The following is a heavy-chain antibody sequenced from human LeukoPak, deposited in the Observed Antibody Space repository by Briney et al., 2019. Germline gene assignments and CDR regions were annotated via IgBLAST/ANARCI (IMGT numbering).Heavy chain of an antibody. Sequence: PGGSLSLSCAASGFTFSSFWMHWVRQAPGKGLVWVSRVSEDGSTTTYADSVKGRFTISRDNAKNTLHLQMNSLRPEDTAVYYCVRHNAASAFAICGQETMVIVSS. D-gene: IGHD1-1*01. CDR1: GFTFSSFW. CDR3: VRHNAASAFAI. J-gene: IGHJ3*02. CDR2: VSEDGSTT. V-gene: IGHV3-74*03.